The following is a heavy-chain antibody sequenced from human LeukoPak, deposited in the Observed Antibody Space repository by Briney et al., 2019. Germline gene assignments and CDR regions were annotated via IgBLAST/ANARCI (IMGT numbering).Heavy chain of an antibody. V-gene: IGHV1-24*01. D-gene: IGHD2-15*01. CDR3: ATFVEEEPKDYYYYYGMDV. Sequence: ASVTVSCKVSGYTLTELSMHWVRQAPGKGLEWMGGFDPEDGETIYAQKFQGRVTMTEDTSTDTAYMELSSLRSEDTAVYYCATFVEEEPKDYYYYYGMDVWGQGTTVTVSS. J-gene: IGHJ6*02. CDR1: GYTLTELS. CDR2: FDPEDGET.